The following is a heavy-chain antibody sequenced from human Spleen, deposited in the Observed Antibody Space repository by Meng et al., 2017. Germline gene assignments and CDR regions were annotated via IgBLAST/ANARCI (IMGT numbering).Heavy chain of an antibody. J-gene: IGHJ4*02. D-gene: IGHD2-8*01. CDR2: ISGSGGAT. CDR3: ARDKWVGANYFDY. Sequence: GGSLRLSCAASGFTFSNYAMNWVRQAPGKGLEWVSGISGSGGATYYADSVKGRFTISRDNSKNTLYLQMNSLRAEDTAVYYCARDKWVGANYFDYWGQGTLVTVSS. CDR1: GFTFSNYA. V-gene: IGHV3-23*01.